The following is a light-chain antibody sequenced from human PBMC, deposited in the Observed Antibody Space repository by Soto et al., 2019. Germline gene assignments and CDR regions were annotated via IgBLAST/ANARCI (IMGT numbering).Light chain of an antibody. J-gene: IGKJ3*01. Sequence: DIVLTQSPAFLSLSPGDRATLSCRATESISIYLAWFQQKPGQAPRLLINKGSKRAPGVPARFSGSGSETDFTLTIDSLEPADFGVYYCRHRNNWPTFGPGTKVDIK. CDR2: KGS. CDR3: RHRNNWPT. V-gene: IGKV3-11*01. CDR1: ESISIY.